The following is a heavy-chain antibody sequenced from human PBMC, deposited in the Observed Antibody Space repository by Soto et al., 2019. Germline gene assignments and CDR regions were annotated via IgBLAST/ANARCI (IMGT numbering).Heavy chain of an antibody. Sequence: SETLSLTCAVSGYSISSGYYWSWIRQPPGKGLEWIANIHYSGTTNYNPSLASRVTLSVDTSKNQFSLKMTSVTAADRAMYFCARYNSYAIDYWGRGTLVTVSS. D-gene: IGHD2-8*01. CDR2: IHYSGTT. CDR3: ARYNSYAIDY. V-gene: IGHV4-61*01. J-gene: IGHJ4*01. CDR1: GYSISSGYY.